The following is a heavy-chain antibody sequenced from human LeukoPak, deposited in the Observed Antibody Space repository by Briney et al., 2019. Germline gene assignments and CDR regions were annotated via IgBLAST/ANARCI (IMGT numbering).Heavy chain of an antibody. CDR3: ARSRSVSNYKGMDV. V-gene: IGHV3-21*01. CDR1: GFTFSDYS. Sequence: PGGSLRLSCPASGFTFSDYSISWVRQAPGKGLEWVSSISSSSDYIYYADSVKGRFTISRDNARNSLYLQMNSLRAEDTAVYYCARSRSVSNYKGMDVWGQGNTVTVSS. D-gene: IGHD5/OR15-5a*01. CDR2: ISSSSDYI. J-gene: IGHJ6*02.